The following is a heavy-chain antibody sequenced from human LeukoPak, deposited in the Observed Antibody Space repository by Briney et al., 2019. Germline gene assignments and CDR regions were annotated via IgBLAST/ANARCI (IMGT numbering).Heavy chain of an antibody. Sequence: GGSLRLSCAASGFTFSSYSMNWVRQAPGKGLERVSSISSSSSYIYYADSVKGRFTISRDNAKNSLYLQMNSLRAEDTAVYYCARERSGDYVWGSYRPFDYWGQGTLVTVSS. CDR1: GFTFSSYS. CDR3: ARERSGDYVWGSYRPFDY. J-gene: IGHJ4*02. D-gene: IGHD3-16*02. V-gene: IGHV3-21*01. CDR2: ISSSSSYI.